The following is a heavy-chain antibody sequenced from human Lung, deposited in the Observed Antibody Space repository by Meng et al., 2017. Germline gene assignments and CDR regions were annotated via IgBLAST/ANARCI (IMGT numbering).Heavy chain of an antibody. J-gene: IGHJ4*02. CDR2: INPKSGDT. D-gene: IGHD6-13*01. V-gene: IGHV1-2*06. Sequence: QVQRVQSGAEVKKPGASVKVSCKASGYTFPDYWLHWVRRAPGQCLEWMGRINPKSGDTHYAQRFQGRVTMTGDTSVSTAYMELSGLRSDDTAMYYCARDEDISAAGKLFGDYWGQGTLVTVSS. CDR3: ARDEDISAAGKLFGDY. CDR1: GYTFPDYW.